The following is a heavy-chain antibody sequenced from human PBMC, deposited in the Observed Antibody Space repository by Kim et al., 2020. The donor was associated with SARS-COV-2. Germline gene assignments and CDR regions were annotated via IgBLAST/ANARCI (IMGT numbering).Heavy chain of an antibody. J-gene: IGHJ6*02. CDR3: AKQGYIFELNTYYGTDL. Sequence: KGRFTVSRDYSKNTLYLQMNSLTAEDTAVYYCAKQGYIFELNTYYGTDLWGQGTTVTVSS. D-gene: IGHD5-12*01. V-gene: IGHV3-30*02.